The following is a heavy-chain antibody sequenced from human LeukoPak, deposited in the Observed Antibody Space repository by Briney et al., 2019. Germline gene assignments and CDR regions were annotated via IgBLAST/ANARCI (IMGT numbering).Heavy chain of an antibody. V-gene: IGHV3-48*03. CDR3: AREDGDAFDI. Sequence: PGGSLRLSCIASGFTFSSYEMDWVRRAPGKGLKWVSYIGSSGGSRYYADSVKGRFTTSRDNAKNSLYLQMNSLRAEDTAVYYCAREDGDAFDIWGQGTMVTVSS. CDR2: IGSSGGSR. J-gene: IGHJ3*02. CDR1: GFTFSSYE. D-gene: IGHD5-24*01.